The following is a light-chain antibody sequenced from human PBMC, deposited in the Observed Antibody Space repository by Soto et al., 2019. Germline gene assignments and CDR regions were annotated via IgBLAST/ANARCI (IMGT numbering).Light chain of an antibody. CDR3: SSYTSSSTYV. Sequence: SVRNQPASVSGAPGQSITISCTGTSSDVGGYNYVSWYQQHPGKAPKLMIYDVSNRPSGVSNRFSGSKSGNTASLTISGLQAEDEADYYCSSYTSSSTYVFGTVTKVTVL. CDR1: SSDVGGYNY. J-gene: IGLJ1*01. CDR2: DVS. V-gene: IGLV2-14*01.